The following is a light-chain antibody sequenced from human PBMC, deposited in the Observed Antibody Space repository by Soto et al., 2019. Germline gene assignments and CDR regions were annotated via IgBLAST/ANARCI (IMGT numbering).Light chain of an antibody. V-gene: IGKV1-39*01. CDR1: QSISSY. CDR2: AAS. J-gene: IGKJ1*01. CDR3: QQSYSPPRT. Sequence: DIQRTQYPYYLSSSIGARVTITCRERQSISSYLNWYQQKPGKAPKVLIYAASSLQRGVPSRFSGAGSGTDFTLTISSLQPEDFATYYCQQSYSPPRTFAQGTKADIK.